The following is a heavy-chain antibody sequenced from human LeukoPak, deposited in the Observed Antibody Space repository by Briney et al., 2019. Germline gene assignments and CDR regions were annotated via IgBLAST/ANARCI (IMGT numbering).Heavy chain of an antibody. D-gene: IGHD2-15*01. V-gene: IGHV3-30*18. CDR3: AKDQGLVVAATPYYYYGMDV. CDR2: ISYDGSNK. CDR1: GFTFSSYG. J-gene: IGHJ6*02. Sequence: GGSLRLSCAASGFTFSSYGMHWVRQAPGKGLEWVAVISYDGSNKYYADSVKGRFTISRDNSKNTLYLHMNSLRAEDTAVYYCAKDQGLVVAATPYYYYGMDVWGQGTTVTVSS.